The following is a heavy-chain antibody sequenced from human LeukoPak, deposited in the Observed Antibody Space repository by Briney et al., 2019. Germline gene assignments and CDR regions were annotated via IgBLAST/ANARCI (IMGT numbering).Heavy chain of an antibody. V-gene: IGHV4-4*07. CDR1: GGSISSHY. Sequence: SETLSLTCTVSGGSISSHYWSWIRQPAGKGLEWIGRIYTSGSTNYNPSLKSRVTMSVDTSKNQFSLKLSSVTAADTAVYYCARDDVLLWFGELLFAGAFDIGGQGTMVTVSS. J-gene: IGHJ3*02. CDR2: IYTSGST. CDR3: ARDDVLLWFGELLFAGAFDI. D-gene: IGHD3-10*01.